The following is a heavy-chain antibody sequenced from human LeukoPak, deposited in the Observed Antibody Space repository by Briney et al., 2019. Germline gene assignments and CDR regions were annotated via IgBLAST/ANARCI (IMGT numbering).Heavy chain of an antibody. CDR3: AKVGDSSGYYYYFDY. D-gene: IGHD3-22*01. J-gene: IGHJ4*02. CDR2: ISWNSVSI. V-gene: IGHV3-9*01. CDR1: GFTFDDYA. Sequence: PGRSLRLSCAASGFTFDDYAMHWVRQAPGKGLEWVSGISWNSVSIGYADSVKDRFTISRDNAKNSLYLQMNSLRAEDTAFYYCAKVGDSSGYYYYFDYWGQGTLVTVSS.